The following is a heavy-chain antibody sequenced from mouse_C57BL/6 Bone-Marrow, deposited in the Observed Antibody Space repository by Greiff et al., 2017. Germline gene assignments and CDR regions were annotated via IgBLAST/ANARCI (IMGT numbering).Heavy chain of an antibody. V-gene: IGHV5-16*01. CDR1: GFTFSDYY. J-gene: IGHJ1*03. CDR3: ARNYDYDWYFDV. CDR2: INYDGSST. D-gene: IGHD2-4*01. Sequence: EVKLVESEGGLVQPGSSMKLSCTASGFTFSDYYMAWVRQVPEKGLEWVANINYDGSSTYYLDSLKSRFIISRDNAKNILYMQMSSLKSEDTATYYCARNYDYDWYFDVWGTGTTVTVSS.